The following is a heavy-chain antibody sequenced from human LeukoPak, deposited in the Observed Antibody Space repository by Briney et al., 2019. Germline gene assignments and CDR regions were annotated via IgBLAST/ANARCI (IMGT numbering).Heavy chain of an antibody. D-gene: IGHD6-19*01. V-gene: IGHV4-59*01. J-gene: IGHJ3*01. CDR3: GRVNSSGSVL. CDR1: GDSIRNYY. Sequence: SETLSLTCTVSGDSIRNYYWSCSLHPPGKGLEWGGFIDYSRSTHYNPSLKSRVTISVDTSKNQVYPKLSSVTAADTAVYYCGRVNSSGSVLWGQGTMVTVSS. CDR2: IDYSRST.